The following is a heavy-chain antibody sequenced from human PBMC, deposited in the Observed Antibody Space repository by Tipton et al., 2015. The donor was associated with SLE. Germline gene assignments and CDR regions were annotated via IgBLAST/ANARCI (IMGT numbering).Heavy chain of an antibody. V-gene: IGHV3-74*01. CDR1: GFTFSSYW. CDR2: IRGDGSTT. CDR3: ASSRSPGMATAPRY. J-gene: IGHJ4*02. Sequence: SLRLSCTTSGFTFSSYWMQWVRQAPGKGLVWVSRIRGDGSTTYYADFVEGRFTISRDNAKNSLYLQMNSLRPEDTALYYCASSRSPGMATAPRYWGQGTLVTVTS. D-gene: IGHD5-24*01.